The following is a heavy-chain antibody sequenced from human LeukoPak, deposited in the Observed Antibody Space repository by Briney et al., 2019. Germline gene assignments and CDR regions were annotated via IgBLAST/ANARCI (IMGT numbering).Heavy chain of an antibody. CDR1: GGSISSYY. Sequence: SETLSLTCTVSGGSISSYYWSWVRQPPGKGLKWIGYIYYSGSTNYNPSLKSRVTISVDTSKNQFSLKLSSVTAADTAVYYCAGSNWGYHKFDYWGQGTLVTVSS. CDR2: IYYSGST. CDR3: AGSNWGYHKFDY. J-gene: IGHJ4*02. V-gene: IGHV4-59*08. D-gene: IGHD7-27*01.